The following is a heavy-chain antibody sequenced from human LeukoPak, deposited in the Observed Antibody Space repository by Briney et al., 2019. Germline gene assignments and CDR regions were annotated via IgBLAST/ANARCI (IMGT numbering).Heavy chain of an antibody. CDR3: ARVVLCGGDCYSGDAFDI. V-gene: IGHV4-31*03. D-gene: IGHD2-21*02. Sequence: SETLSLTCTVSGGSISSGGYYWSWIRQHPGKGLEWIGYIYYSGSTYYNPSLKSRVTKSVATSKNQFSLKLSSVTAADTAVYYCARVVLCGGDCYSGDAFDIWGQGTMVTVSS. CDR2: IYYSGST. CDR1: GGSISSGGYY. J-gene: IGHJ3*02.